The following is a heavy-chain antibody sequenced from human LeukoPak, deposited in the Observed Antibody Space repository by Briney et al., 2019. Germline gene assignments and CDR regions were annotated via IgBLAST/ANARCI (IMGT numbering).Heavy chain of an antibody. CDR3: AYNRNFALDN. J-gene: IGHJ4*01. CDR1: GGSINSGAYS. Sequence: SETLSLTCTVSGGSINSGAYSWGWIRQPPGKGLEWIGYIYHTGGTYYNPSLKSRVTISVDRSKNQFSLKLTSVTAADTAVYFCAYNRNFALDNWGQGTLVTVSS. CDR2: IYHTGGT. D-gene: IGHD1-14*01. V-gene: IGHV4-30-2*01.